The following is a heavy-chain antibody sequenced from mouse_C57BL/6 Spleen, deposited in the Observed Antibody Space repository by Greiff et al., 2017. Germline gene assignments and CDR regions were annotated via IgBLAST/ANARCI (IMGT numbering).Heavy chain of an antibody. D-gene: IGHD3-2*02. CDR1: GYTFTSYW. Sequence: QVQLQQPGAELVKPGASVKMSCKASGYTFTSYWITWVKQRPGQGLEWIGDIYPGSGSTNYNEKFKSKATLTVDTSSSTAYMQLSSLTSEASAVYYCATPLDSSGYFAYWGQGTLVTVSA. CDR3: ATPLDSSGYFAY. J-gene: IGHJ3*01. V-gene: IGHV1-55*01. CDR2: IYPGSGST.